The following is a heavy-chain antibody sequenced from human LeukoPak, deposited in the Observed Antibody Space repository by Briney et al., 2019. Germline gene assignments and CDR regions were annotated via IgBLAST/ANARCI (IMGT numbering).Heavy chain of an antibody. Sequence: WDPLTLPCTVSGASITGYHWSWFPQPPGKGLVWVGYIYSNEATQYKPSLKGRVTISADTSKNQFSLKLTSVSAADTAIYYCARRNDFDVWGQGTMVTVS. CDR2: IYSNEAT. CDR1: GASITGYH. J-gene: IGHJ3*01. CDR3: ARRNDFDV. V-gene: IGHV4-4*08.